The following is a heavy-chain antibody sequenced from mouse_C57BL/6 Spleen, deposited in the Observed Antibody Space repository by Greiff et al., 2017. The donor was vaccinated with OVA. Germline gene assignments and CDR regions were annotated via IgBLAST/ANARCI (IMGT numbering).Heavy chain of an antibody. J-gene: IGHJ2*01. D-gene: IGHD2-2*01. Sequence: VQLQQSGAELARPGASVKLSCKASGYTFTSYGISWVKQRTGQGLEWIGEIYPRRGNTYYNEKFKGKATLTADKSSSTAYMELRSLTSEDSAVYFCARSALYYGYDGFDYWGQGTTLTVSS. V-gene: IGHV1-81*01. CDR1: GYTFTSYG. CDR3: ARSALYYGYDGFDY. CDR2: IYPRRGNT.